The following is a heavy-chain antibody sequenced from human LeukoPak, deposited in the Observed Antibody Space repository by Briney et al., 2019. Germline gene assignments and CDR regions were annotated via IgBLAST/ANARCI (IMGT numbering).Heavy chain of an antibody. CDR1: GFTSSNYA. CDR2: ISNSGDST. V-gene: IGHV3-23*01. Sequence: GGSLRLSCAASGFTSSNYAMSWVRQAPGKGLEWVSLISNSGDSTYYTGSVKGRFTISRDNSKRTLYLQMNGLRVEDTAVYYCAKGRGGNDYWGQGTLVTVSS. D-gene: IGHD3-10*01. CDR3: AKGRGGNDY. J-gene: IGHJ4*02.